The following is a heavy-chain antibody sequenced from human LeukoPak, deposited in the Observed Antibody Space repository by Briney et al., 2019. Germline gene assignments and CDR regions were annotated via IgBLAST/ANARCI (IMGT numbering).Heavy chain of an antibody. CDR2: LSDSGGDT. CDR3: TKRGAYGSGRSYFFEF. CDR1: GFTFSSHA. V-gene: IGHV3-23*01. J-gene: IGHJ4*02. Sequence: GGSLRLSCAASGFTFSSHAMSRVRQAPGKGLEWVSSLSDSGGDTFYANSVKGRFAISRDNFKNTLYLQMNSLRAEDTAVYYCTKRGAYGSGRSYFFEFWGQGALVTVSS. D-gene: IGHD2-15*01.